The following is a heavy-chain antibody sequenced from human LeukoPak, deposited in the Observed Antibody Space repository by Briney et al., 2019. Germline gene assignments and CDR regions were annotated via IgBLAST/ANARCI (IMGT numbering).Heavy chain of an antibody. J-gene: IGHJ4*02. CDR2: VSYDGSWD. CDR3: TREERGYIPAF. D-gene: IGHD3-16*02. V-gene: IGHV3-30*01. CDR1: GFTFSNYA. Sequence: QSGRSLRLSCAASGFTFSNYAMHWVRQTPGKGLEWVALVSYDGSWDSHSDSVKGRFTISRDDSKNTLYLQMTRLRAEDTAVYYCTREERGYIPAFWGQGTLVTVSS.